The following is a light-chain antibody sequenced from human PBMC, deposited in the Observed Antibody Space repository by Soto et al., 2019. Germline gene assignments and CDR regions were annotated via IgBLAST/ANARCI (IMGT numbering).Light chain of an antibody. CDR1: QSVNSSY. CDR3: QHFGGTTFT. CDR2: VAS. Sequence: ELVLTQSPGTLSLSPGEGATLSCRASQSVNSSYIAWYQQRPGQTPSLLIYVASTMATGIPDRFSGSGSGTHFTLAISRLEPGDFAVYYCQHFGGTTFTFGQGTRLESK. J-gene: IGKJ5*01. V-gene: IGKV3-20*01.